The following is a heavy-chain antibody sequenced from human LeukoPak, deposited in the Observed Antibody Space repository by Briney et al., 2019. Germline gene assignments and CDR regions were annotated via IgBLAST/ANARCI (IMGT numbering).Heavy chain of an antibody. J-gene: IGHJ6*03. CDR2: IYTSGST. V-gene: IGHV4-4*07. CDR1: GGSISSYY. CDR3: ARVPRSYYYYYYMDV. Sequence: SETLSLTCTVSGGSISSYYWSWIRQPAGKGLEWIGRIYTSGSTNYNPSLKSRVTMSADTSKNQFSLKLSSVTAADTAVYYCARVPRSYYYYYYMDVWGKGTTVTVSS.